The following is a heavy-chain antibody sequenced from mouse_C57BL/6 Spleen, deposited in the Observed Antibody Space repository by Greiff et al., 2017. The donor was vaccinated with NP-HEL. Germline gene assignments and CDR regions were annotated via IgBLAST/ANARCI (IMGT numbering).Heavy chain of an antibody. CDR1: GFSLSTSGMG. CDR2: IYWDDDK. J-gene: IGHJ2*01. D-gene: IGHD2-1*01. V-gene: IGHV8-12*01. Sequence: QVTLKVSGPGILQSSQTLSLTCSFSGFSLSTSGMGVSWIRQPSGKGLEWLVHIYWDDDKRYNPSLKSRLTIPKDTSRNQVCLKITSVDTADTATYYCARRAIYGNYGDYFDYWGQGTTLTVSS. CDR3: ARRAIYGNYGDYFDY.